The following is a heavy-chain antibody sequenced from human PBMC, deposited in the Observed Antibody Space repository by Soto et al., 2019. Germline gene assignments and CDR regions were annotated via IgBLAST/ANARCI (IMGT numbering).Heavy chain of an antibody. CDR1: GGSISSRDYY. Sequence: PSETLSLTCNVSGGSISSRDYYWRGIRQPPGKGLEWIGYIYYSGSTYYNPSLKSRVTISVDTSKNQFSLRLTSVTAADTAVYYCARGQRFSDWFDPWGQGTLVTVSS. D-gene: IGHD3-3*01. CDR3: ARGQRFSDWFDP. J-gene: IGHJ5*02. V-gene: IGHV4-30-4*01. CDR2: IYYSGST.